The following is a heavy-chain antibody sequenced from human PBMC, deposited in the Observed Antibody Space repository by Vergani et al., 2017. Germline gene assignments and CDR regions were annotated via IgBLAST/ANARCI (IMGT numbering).Heavy chain of an antibody. CDR3: ARDVDSSWSAFDI. V-gene: IGHV3-66*01. Sequence: EVQLVESGGGLVKPGGSLRLSCAASGFTFSSYSMNWVRQAPGKGLEWVSVIYSGGSTYYADSVKGRFTISRDNSKNTLYLQMNSLRAEDTAVYYCARDVDSSWSAFDIWGQGTMVTVSS. CDR1: GFTFSSYS. D-gene: IGHD6-13*01. J-gene: IGHJ3*02. CDR2: IYSGGST.